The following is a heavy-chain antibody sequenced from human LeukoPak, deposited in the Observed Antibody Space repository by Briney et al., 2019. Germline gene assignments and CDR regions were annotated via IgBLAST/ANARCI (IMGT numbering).Heavy chain of an antibody. CDR1: GGSISSADYY. CDR3: AREITIFPYRAD. CDR2: IYYSGST. Sequence: SGTLPLTCTVSGGSISSADYYWSWIRQPPGKGLEWIGYIYYSGSTYYNPSLKSRVTISFDTSKNQFSLRLSSVTAADTAVYYCAREITIFPYRADWGQGTLVTVSS. V-gene: IGHV4-30-4*01. D-gene: IGHD3-9*01. J-gene: IGHJ4*02.